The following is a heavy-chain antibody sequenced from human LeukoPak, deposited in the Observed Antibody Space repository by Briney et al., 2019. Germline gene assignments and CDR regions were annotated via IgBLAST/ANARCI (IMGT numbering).Heavy chain of an antibody. CDR3: ATVPYSYGYSPMVS. CDR1: GFTFSSYG. J-gene: IGHJ5*02. V-gene: IGHV3-30*02. CDR2: IRYDGSNK. Sequence: GGSLRLSCAASGFTFSSYGMHWVRQAPGKGLEWVAFIRYDGSNKYYADSVKGRFTISRDNSKNTLYLQMNSLRAEDTAVYYCATVPYSYGYSPMVSWGQGTLVTVSS. D-gene: IGHD5-18*01.